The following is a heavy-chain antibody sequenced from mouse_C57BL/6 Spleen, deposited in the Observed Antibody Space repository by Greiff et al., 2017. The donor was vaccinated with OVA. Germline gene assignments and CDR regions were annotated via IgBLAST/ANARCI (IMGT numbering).Heavy chain of an antibody. V-gene: IGHV7-3*01. CDR1: GFTFTDYY. Sequence: EVQLQESGGGLVQPGGSLSLSCAASGFTFTDYYMSWVRQPPGKALEWLGFIRNKANGYTTEYSASVKGRFTISRDNSKSILYLQMTVLGAEESATYYCERFFDYWGQGTTLTVSS. J-gene: IGHJ2*01. CDR2: IRNKANGYTT. CDR3: ERFFDY.